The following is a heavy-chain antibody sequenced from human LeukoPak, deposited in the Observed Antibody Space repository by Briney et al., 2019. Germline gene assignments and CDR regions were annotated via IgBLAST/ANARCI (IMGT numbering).Heavy chain of an antibody. CDR2: INPKNGDT. CDR1: GYTFTDYY. Sequence: ASVKVSCKASGYTFTDYYMYWVRQAPGQGLEWMGWINPKNGDTRYAQKFQGRVTMTRDTSISTAYMELSRLRSDDTAVYYCAREMTTVTHDAFDIWGQGTMATVSS. D-gene: IGHD4-17*01. J-gene: IGHJ3*02. CDR3: AREMTTVTHDAFDI. V-gene: IGHV1-2*02.